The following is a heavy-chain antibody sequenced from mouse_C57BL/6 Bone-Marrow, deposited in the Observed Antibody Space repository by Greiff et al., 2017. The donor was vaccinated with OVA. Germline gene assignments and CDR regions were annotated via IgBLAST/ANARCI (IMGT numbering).Heavy chain of an antibody. D-gene: IGHD2-4*01. J-gene: IGHJ4*01. CDR2: INPSNGGT. Sequence: QVQLQQPGTELVKPGASVKLSCKASGYTFTSYWMHWVKQRPGQGLEWIGNINPSNGGTNYNEKVKSKATLTVDKSSSTAYMQLSSLTSEDSAVYYCARGYYDYDGAGDYAMDYWGQGTSVTVSS. CDR1: GYTFTSYW. CDR3: ARGYYDYDGAGDYAMDY. V-gene: IGHV1-53*01.